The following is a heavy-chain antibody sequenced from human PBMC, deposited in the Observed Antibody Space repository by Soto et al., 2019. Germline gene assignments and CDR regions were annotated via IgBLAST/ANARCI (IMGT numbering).Heavy chain of an antibody. J-gene: IGHJ4*02. CDR3: VTDFPPSIPVRGDY. Sequence: ASVKVSCKASGYTFNSYGISWVRQAPGQGLEWMGWISAYNGNTNYAQKFQGRVTMTTDTSTSTAYIELRSLRSDDTAVYYCVTDFPPSIPVRGDYWGQGTLVTVSS. D-gene: IGHD6-6*01. CDR2: ISAYNGNT. CDR1: GYTFNSYG. V-gene: IGHV1-18*01.